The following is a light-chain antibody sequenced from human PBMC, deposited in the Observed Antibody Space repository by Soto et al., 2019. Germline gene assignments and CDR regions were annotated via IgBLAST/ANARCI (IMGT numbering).Light chain of an antibody. V-gene: IGLV1-40*01. J-gene: IGLJ2*01. CDR3: QSYDSSLSGSGV. Sequence: QAVVTQPPSVSGAPGQRVTISCTGSSSNTGAGYDVHWYQQLPGTAPKLLIYGNSNRPSGVPDRFSGSKSGTSASLAITGLQAEDEADYYCQSYDSSLSGSGVFGGGTKLTVL. CDR2: GNS. CDR1: SSNTGAGYD.